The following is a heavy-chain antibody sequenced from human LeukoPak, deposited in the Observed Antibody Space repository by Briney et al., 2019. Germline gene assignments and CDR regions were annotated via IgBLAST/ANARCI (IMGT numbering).Heavy chain of an antibody. J-gene: IGHJ4*02. V-gene: IGHV4-39*02. Sequence: SETLSLTCTVSGGSISSSGYYWGWIRQPPGKGLEWTGNIYYSGSTYYNPSLKSRVTISVDTSKNHFSLKLNSVTAADTALYYCARLGYCSSASCGPLDYWGQGTLVTVSS. CDR3: ARLGYCSSASCGPLDY. D-gene: IGHD2-2*01. CDR2: IYYSGST. CDR1: GGSISSSGYY.